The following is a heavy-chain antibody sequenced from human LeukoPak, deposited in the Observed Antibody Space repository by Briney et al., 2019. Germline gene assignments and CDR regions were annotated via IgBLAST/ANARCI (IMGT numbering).Heavy chain of an antibody. V-gene: IGHV3-48*01. J-gene: IGHJ4*02. D-gene: IGHD5-18*01. CDR2: ISSSSSTI. Sequence: GGSLRLSCAASGFTFSSYSMNWVRQAPGKGLEWVSYISSSSSTIYYADSVKGRFTISRDNAKNSLYLQMNSLRAEDTAVYYCAREPYSYGFDYWRQGTLVTVSS. CDR3: AREPYSYGFDY. CDR1: GFTFSSYS.